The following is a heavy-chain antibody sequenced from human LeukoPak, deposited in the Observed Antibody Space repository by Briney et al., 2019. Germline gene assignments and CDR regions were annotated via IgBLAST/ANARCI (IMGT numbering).Heavy chain of an antibody. CDR3: AAVPQYNWNYVWDWFDP. Sequence: SVKVSCKASGFTFTSSAVQWVRQTRGQRLEWIGWIVVGSGNTNYAQKFQERVTITRDMSTSTAYMELSSLRSEDTAVYYCAAVPQYNWNYVWDWFDPWGQGTLVTVSS. CDR1: GFTFTSSA. J-gene: IGHJ5*02. V-gene: IGHV1-58*01. D-gene: IGHD1-7*01. CDR2: IVVGSGNT.